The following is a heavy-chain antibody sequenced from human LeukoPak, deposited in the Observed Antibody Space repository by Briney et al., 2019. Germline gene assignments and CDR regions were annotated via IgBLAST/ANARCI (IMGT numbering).Heavy chain of an antibody. J-gene: IGHJ5*02. D-gene: IGHD1-20*01. Sequence: GESLKISCKGSGYSFTSYWIGWVRQMPGKGLEWMGIIYPGDSDTRYSPSFQGQVTISADKSISTAYLQWSSLKASDTAMYYCARHISITGTELEVYNWFDRWGQGTLVTVSS. CDR1: GYSFTSYW. CDR2: IYPGDSDT. V-gene: IGHV5-51*01. CDR3: ARHISITGTELEVYNWFDR.